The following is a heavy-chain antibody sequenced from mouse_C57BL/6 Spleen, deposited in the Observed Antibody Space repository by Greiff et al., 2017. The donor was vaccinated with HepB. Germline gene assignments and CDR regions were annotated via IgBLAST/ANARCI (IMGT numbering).Heavy chain of an antibody. V-gene: IGHV14-2*01. Sequence: VQLKESGAELVKPGASVKLSCTASGFNFKDYYMHWVKQRTEQGLEWIGRIDPEDGENKYAPKFQGKATITADTSSNTAYLQLSSLTSEDTAVYYCARSGGSSYACFDYWGQGTTLTVSS. D-gene: IGHD1-1*01. CDR2: IDPEDGEN. J-gene: IGHJ2*01. CDR3: ARSGGSSYACFDY. CDR1: GFNFKDYY.